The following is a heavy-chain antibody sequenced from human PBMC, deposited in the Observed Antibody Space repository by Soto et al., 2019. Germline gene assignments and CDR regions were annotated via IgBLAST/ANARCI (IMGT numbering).Heavy chain of an antibody. D-gene: IGHD3-10*01. J-gene: IGHJ4*02. Sequence: QITLKESGPTLVKPTQTLTLTCTFSGFALFTSEVGVGWIRQPPGKALEWLALIYWDNDKRYSPSLKSRLTMLKNTSKNQVVLIMTTMDPVDTATYYCAHHYVSGSYQYFDYWGQGTLVTVSS. CDR1: GFALFTSEVG. CDR3: AHHYVSGSYQYFDY. V-gene: IGHV2-5*02. CDR2: IYWDNDK.